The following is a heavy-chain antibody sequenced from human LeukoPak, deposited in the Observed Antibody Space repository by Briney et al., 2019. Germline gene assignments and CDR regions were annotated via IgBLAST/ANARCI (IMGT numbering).Heavy chain of an antibody. D-gene: IGHD6-13*01. J-gene: IGHJ4*02. V-gene: IGHV3-23*01. CDR2: ISGTGGRT. Sequence: PGGSLRLSCAASGFAFSSYAMSWVRQAPGKGLEWVSSISGTGGRTYYADSVKGRFTISRDNSKNTLDLQMNSLRADDTAVYYSARDGYSNYWYLNLWGQGTLVTVSS. CDR1: GFAFSSYA. CDR3: ARDGYSNYWYLNL.